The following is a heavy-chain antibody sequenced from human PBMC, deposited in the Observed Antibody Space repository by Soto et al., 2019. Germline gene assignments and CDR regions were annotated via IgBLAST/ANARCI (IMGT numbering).Heavy chain of an antibody. D-gene: IGHD2-15*01. J-gene: IGHJ5*02. Sequence: GASVKVSCKASGYTFTNYGISWVRQAPGQGLEWMGWMNPNSGNTGYAQKFQGRVTMTRNTSISTAYMELSSLRSEDTAVYYCAADQWGYCSGGSCYWFDPWGQGTLVTVSS. CDR2: MNPNSGNT. CDR3: AADQWGYCSGGSCYWFDP. V-gene: IGHV1-8*01. CDR1: GYTFTNYG.